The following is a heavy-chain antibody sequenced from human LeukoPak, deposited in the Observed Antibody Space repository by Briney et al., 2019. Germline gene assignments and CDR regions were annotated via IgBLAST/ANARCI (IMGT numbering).Heavy chain of an antibody. V-gene: IGHV4-34*01. CDR2: VNHSGST. D-gene: IGHD5-18*01. CDR1: GGSFSGYY. CDR3: ARDRREGYSYAPGYFDY. Sequence: SETLSLSCAVYGGSFSGYYWSWIRQPPGKGLEWIGEVNHSGSTNYNPSLKSRVTISVDTSKNQFSLKLSSVTAADTAVYYCARDRREGYSYAPGYFDYWGQGTLVTVSS. J-gene: IGHJ4*02.